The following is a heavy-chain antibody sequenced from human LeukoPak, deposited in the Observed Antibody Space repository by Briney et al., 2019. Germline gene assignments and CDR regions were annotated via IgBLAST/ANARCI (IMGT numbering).Heavy chain of an antibody. CDR1: GYTFTSYG. D-gene: IGHD3-22*01. V-gene: IGHV1-18*01. Sequence: ASVKVSCKASGYTFTSYGISWVRQAPGQGLEWVGWISAYNGNTNYAQKLQGRVTMTTDTSTSTAYMELRSLRSDDTAVYYCASARLIDYYDSSGYTDYWGQGTLVTVSS. J-gene: IGHJ4*02. CDR3: ASARLIDYYDSSGYTDY. CDR2: ISAYNGNT.